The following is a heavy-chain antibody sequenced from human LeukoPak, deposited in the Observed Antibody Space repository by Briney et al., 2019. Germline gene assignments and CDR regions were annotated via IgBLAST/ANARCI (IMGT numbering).Heavy chain of an antibody. CDR2: IYYSGST. CDR1: GGSISSYY. CDR3: ARDRVEMATIWFDY. J-gene: IGHJ4*02. Sequence: SETLSLTCTVSGGSISSYYWSWIRQPPGKGLEWIGYIYYSGSTNYNPSLKSRVTISVDTSKNQFSLKLSSVTAADTAVYYCARDRVEMATIWFDYWGQGTLVTVSS. V-gene: IGHV4-59*12. D-gene: IGHD5-24*01.